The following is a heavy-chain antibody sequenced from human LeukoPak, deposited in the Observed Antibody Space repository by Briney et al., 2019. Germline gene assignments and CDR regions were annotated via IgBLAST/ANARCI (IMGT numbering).Heavy chain of an antibody. CDR1: GGSISSYY. CDR3: ARLRCSGGSCYSGY. CDR2: INYSGST. Sequence: PSETLSLTCTVSGGSISSYYWSWIRQSPGKGLEWIGYINYSGSTNYNPSLKSRGSISLDTSKIQFSLKLSSVTAADTAVYYCARLRCSGGSCYSGYWGQGTLVTVSS. J-gene: IGHJ4*02. D-gene: IGHD2-15*01. V-gene: IGHV4-59*08.